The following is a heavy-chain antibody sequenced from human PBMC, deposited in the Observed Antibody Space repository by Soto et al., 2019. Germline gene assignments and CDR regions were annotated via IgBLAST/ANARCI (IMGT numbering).Heavy chain of an antibody. V-gene: IGHV4-61*01. CDR3: ARSMHYSDGSNYSPFDY. D-gene: IGHD3-22*01. J-gene: IGHJ4*02. CDR1: GGTVSSGNYY. CDR2: FYYTGST. Sequence: SETLSLTCTVSGGTVSSGNYYWSWIRQPPGKGLEWIGYFYYTGSTNYNPSLKSRVTISVDASKNQFSLRLSSLTAADTAVYYCARSMHYSDGSNYSPFDYWGQGTLVTVSS.